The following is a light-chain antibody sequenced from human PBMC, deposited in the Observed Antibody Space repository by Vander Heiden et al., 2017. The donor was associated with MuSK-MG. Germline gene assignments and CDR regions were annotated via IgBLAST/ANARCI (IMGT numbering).Light chain of an antibody. J-gene: IGKJ2*01. CDR3: QQTFTSNT. CDR2: GAS. V-gene: IGKV3-20*01. Sequence: VLTQSPGTLSLSPGERATLSCRASQTVRSSDLAWYQQRPGQAPKLLIYGASSRASGIPDRFRGSGSGTDFTLTSSRREPEDLAVYYWQQTFTSNTFGQGTKLEIK. CDR1: QTVRSSD.